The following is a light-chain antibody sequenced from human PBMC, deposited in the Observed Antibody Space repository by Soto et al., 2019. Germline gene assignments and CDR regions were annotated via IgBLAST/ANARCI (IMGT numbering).Light chain of an antibody. CDR1: SSDVGGSNY. CDR2: EVS. CDR3: SSSTTSSTWV. V-gene: IGLV2-14*03. Sequence: QSALTQPASVSGSPGQSIAISCTGTSSDVGGSNYVSWHQQHPGKAPKLMIYEVSNRPSGVSNRFSGSKSGNTASLTISGLQAEDDADYYCSSSTTSSTWVFGGGTKLTVL. J-gene: IGLJ3*02.